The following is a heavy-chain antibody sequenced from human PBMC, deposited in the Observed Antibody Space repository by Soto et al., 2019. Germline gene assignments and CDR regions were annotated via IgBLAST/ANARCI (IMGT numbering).Heavy chain of an antibody. Sequence: QVHLVQSGAEVKKPGASVRLSCKASGYTFTSYAMHWVRQAPGQSLEWMGWINPGNGKTKYSQKLEGRVTITRDTSATTADMDLISLTSEDTAVYYCARGFRGLSAVIVFYSGMDVWGQGTTVTVSS. CDR3: ARGFRGLSAVIVFYSGMDV. V-gene: IGHV1-3*01. J-gene: IGHJ6*02. CDR2: INPGNGKT. CDR1: GYTFTSYA. D-gene: IGHD3-16*02.